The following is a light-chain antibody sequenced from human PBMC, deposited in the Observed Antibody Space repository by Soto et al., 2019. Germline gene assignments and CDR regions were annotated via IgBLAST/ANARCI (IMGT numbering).Light chain of an antibody. V-gene: IGKV3-11*01. CDR1: QSISSY. Sequence: EIVLTQYPATLSLSPGERATLSCRASQSISSYLAWYQQKPGQAPRLLIYDASNRAAGIPARFSGSGSGTDFTLTISSLEPEDFAVYYCQQRSKWPLTFGPGTKVDIK. CDR3: QQRSKWPLT. J-gene: IGKJ3*01. CDR2: DAS.